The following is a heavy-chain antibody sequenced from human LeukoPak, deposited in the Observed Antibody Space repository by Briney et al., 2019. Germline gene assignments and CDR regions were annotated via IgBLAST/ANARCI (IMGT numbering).Heavy chain of an antibody. V-gene: IGHV4-39*01. CDR1: AGSINSSAYY. CDR3: ASGLQLWRGPDS. CDR2: VYTTGIT. Sequence: PSETLSLTCTVSAGSINSSAYYWAWIRQSPGMALEWIGSVYTTGITYYNPPLKNRVTISMDTSKNQLSLRLISVTAADRATYFCASGLQLWRGPDSWGQGSLVTVSS. D-gene: IGHD1-1*01. J-gene: IGHJ5*01.